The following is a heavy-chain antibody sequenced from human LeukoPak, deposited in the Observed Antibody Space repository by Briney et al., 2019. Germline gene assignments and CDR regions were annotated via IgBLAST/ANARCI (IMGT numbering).Heavy chain of an antibody. Sequence: GSSVTVSCKASVGTFSSYDISWLRQAPGQPREWMGGIIPIFGSANYAQKLQGRDTITADESTITDYIELSSLRSEDTAGYYCARDATYYDSSTTSGYWGQGTLVTVSS. D-gene: IGHD3-22*01. J-gene: IGHJ4*02. CDR2: IIPIFGSA. CDR3: ARDATYYDSSTTSGY. V-gene: IGHV1-69*13. CDR1: VGTFSSYD.